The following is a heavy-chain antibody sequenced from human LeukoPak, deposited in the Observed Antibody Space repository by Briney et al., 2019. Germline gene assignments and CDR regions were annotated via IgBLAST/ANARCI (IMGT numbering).Heavy chain of an antibody. Sequence: GESLKISYKGSGYNFTSYWISWVRQMPGKGLEWMGRIDPSDSYTNYSPSFQGHVTISADKSISTAYLQWSSLKASDTAMYYCATLGYSYGYPFDYWGQGTLVTVSS. J-gene: IGHJ4*02. CDR1: GYNFTSYW. CDR2: IDPSDSYT. V-gene: IGHV5-10-1*01. CDR3: ATLGYSYGYPFDY. D-gene: IGHD5-18*01.